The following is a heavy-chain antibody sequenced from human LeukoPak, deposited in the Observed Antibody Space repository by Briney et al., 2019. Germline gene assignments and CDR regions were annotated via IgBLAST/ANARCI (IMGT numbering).Heavy chain of an antibody. J-gene: IGHJ4*02. V-gene: IGHV4-34*01. CDR1: GGSFSGYY. D-gene: IGHD2-2*01. CDR3: VRRVGGSIVVVPASMPSGFDY. Sequence: SETLSLTCAVYGGSFSGYYWSWIRQPPGKGLEWIGEINHSGSTNYNPSLKSRVTISVDTSKNQFSLKLSSVTAADTAVYYCVRRVGGSIVVVPASMPSGFDYWGQGTLVTVSS. CDR2: INHSGST.